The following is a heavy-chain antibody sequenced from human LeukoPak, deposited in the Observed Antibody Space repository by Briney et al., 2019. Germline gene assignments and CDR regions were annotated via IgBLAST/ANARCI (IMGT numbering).Heavy chain of an antibody. CDR2: VLGSGAGT. CDR3: ARDPPHSIAVADRGFDY. J-gene: IGHJ4*02. D-gene: IGHD6-19*01. CDR1: GFTFSSYA. Sequence: GGSLSLSCAASGFTFSSYAMTWVCQAPGKGLEWVSSVLGSGAGTYYAGSVKGRFTVSRDNSKNTLYLQMNGLRVEDTAMYYCARDPPHSIAVADRGFDYWGQGTLVTVSS. V-gene: IGHV3-23*01.